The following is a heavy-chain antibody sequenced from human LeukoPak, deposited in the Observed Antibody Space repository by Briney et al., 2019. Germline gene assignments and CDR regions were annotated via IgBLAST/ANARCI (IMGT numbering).Heavy chain of an antibody. CDR2: MNEDGSER. J-gene: IGHJ6*02. D-gene: IGHD3-16*01. Sequence: GGSLRLSCAASGFAFSKSWMSWVRQAPGKGLEWVANMNEDGSERDYVDSVKGRFTISRDNARKSLYLQMSSLRAEDTAVYYCATYTHWVAGDVWGQGTTVTVSS. CDR1: GFAFSKSW. V-gene: IGHV3-7*01. CDR3: ATYTHWVAGDV.